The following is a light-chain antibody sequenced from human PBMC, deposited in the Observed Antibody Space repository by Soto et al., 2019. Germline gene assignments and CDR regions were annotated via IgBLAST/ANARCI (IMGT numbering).Light chain of an antibody. CDR3: QQRNVWPPVT. CDR2: GAF. V-gene: IGKV3-11*01. J-gene: IGKJ5*01. Sequence: EIVLTQSRATLSLSPGERATLSCRASPSVTNFLAWYQQKPCQAPRLLIYGAFNRATGIPARFSGSGSGKDFTLTISSLEPEESAVYYCQQRNVWPPVTFGQGTRLEIK. CDR1: PSVTNF.